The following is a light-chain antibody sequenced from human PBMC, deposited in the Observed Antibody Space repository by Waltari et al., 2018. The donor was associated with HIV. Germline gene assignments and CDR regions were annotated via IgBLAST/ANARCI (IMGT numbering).Light chain of an antibody. Sequence: SSVLTQPPSVSVAPGQTARITCGGNNIGTKSVHWYQQKPVQAPVLVVYDDSDRPSGIPERFSGSNSGNTATLTINRVEGGDEADYYCQVWDSSSAHVVFGGGTKLTVL. CDR1: NIGTKS. CDR3: QVWDSSSAHVV. J-gene: IGLJ2*01. V-gene: IGLV3-21*02. CDR2: DDS.